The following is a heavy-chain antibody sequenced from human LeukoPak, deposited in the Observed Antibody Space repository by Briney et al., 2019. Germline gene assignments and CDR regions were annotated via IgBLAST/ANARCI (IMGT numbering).Heavy chain of an antibody. CDR3: ARHSAGGRVAGSQDY. CDR1: GYSFTSYW. V-gene: IGHV5-51*01. D-gene: IGHD6-19*01. J-gene: IGHJ4*02. Sequence: KLGESLKISCKGSGYSFTSYWIGWVRQMPGKGLEWMGIIYPGDSDTRYSPSFQGQVTISADKSISTAYLQWSSLKASDTAMYYRARHSAGGRVAGSQDYWGQGTLVTVSS. CDR2: IYPGDSDT.